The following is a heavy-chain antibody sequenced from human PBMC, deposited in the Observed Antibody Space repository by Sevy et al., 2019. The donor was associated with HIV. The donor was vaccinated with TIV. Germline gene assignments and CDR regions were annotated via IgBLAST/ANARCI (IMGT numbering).Heavy chain of an antibody. Sequence: GGSLRLSCAASGFTVSSNYMSWVRQAPGKGLEWVSVIYSGGSTYYADSVKGRFTISRNNSKNTRYLQMNSLRAEDTAVYYCARDRGGDYSNYVGWFDPWGQGTLVTVSS. J-gene: IGHJ5*02. V-gene: IGHV3-53*04. CDR1: GFTVSSNY. D-gene: IGHD4-4*01. CDR2: IYSGGST. CDR3: ARDRGGDYSNYVGWFDP.